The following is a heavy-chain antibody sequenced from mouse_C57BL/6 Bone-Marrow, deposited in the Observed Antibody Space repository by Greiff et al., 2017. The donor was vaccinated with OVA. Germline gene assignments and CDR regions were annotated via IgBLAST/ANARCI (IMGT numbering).Heavy chain of an antibody. Sequence: VKLQESGAELARPGASVKLSCKASGYTFTSYGISWVKQRTGQGLEWIGEIYPRSGNTYYNEKFKGKATLTADKSSSTAYMELRSLTSEDSAVYFCARGYGSSLFDYWGRGTTLTVSS. D-gene: IGHD1-1*01. CDR2: IYPRSGNT. J-gene: IGHJ2*01. CDR3: ARGYGSSLFDY. V-gene: IGHV1-81*01. CDR1: GYTFTSYG.